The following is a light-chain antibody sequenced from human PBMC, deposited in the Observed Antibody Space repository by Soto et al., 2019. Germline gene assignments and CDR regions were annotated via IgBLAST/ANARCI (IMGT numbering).Light chain of an antibody. CDR2: EVT. CDR1: SSDVGAYDY. J-gene: IGLJ1*01. CDR3: SSYTISSHLLSV. V-gene: IGLV2-14*01. Sequence: QSALTQPASVSGSPGQSITISCTGTSSDVGAYDYVSWYQQHPDKAPKLMLYEVTNRPSGVSNRFAGSKSGNTASLTISGLQAEDEADYYCSSYTISSHLLSVFGTGTTLTVL.